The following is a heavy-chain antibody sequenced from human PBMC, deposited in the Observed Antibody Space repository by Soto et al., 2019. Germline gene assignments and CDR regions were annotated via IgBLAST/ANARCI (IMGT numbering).Heavy chain of an antibody. J-gene: IGHJ6*02. D-gene: IGHD7-27*01. Sequence: QVQVVESGGGVVQPGGSLRLSCTASGFTLSQFGMHWVRQIPGKGLEWVALISYDGSKEFYAASVQGRFTISRDISKNMIFLQRNSVRVDERGKYYCARKLRDSVNWGYFFYNYDMDVWGQGTTVTVSS. CDR1: GFTLSQFG. V-gene: IGHV3-33*01. CDR2: ISYDGSKE. CDR3: ARKLRDSVNWGYFFYNYDMDV.